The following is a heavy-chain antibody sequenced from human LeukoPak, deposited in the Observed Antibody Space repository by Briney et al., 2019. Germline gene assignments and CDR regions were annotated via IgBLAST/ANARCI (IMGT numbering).Heavy chain of an antibody. CDR1: GVSVSDGRYY. D-gene: IGHD2-2*01. Sequence: SETLSLTCNVSGVSVSDGRYYWTWIRQHPGKGLEWIGYKYYSGSPKYNPSLKSLLTISVGTSKNLFSLQLTSVTAADTATYYCATPYCSSISCLDVFNVWGQGTRVTVSS. J-gene: IGHJ3*01. CDR2: KYYSGSP. V-gene: IGHV4-31*01. CDR3: ATPYCSSISCLDVFNV.